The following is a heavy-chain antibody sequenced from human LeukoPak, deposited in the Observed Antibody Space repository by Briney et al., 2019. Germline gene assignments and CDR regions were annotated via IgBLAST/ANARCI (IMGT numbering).Heavy chain of an antibody. Sequence: SVKVSCKASGGTFSSYAISWVRQAPGQGLEWMGGIIPIFGTANYAQKFQGRVTITADESTSTAYMELSSLRSDDTAVYYCARVPTLGIYYYYHYMDVWGKGTTVTVSS. CDR2: IIPIFGTA. V-gene: IGHV1-69*13. CDR3: ARVPTLGIYYYYHYMDV. CDR1: GGTFSSYA. J-gene: IGHJ6*03. D-gene: IGHD1-26*01.